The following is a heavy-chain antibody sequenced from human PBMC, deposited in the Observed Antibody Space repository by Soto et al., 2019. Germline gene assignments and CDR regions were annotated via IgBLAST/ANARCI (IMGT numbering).Heavy chain of an antibody. Sequence: ASVKVSCKASGYTFTSYGISWVRQAPGQGLEWMGWISAYNGNTNYAQKLQGRVTMTTDTSTSTAYMELRSLRSDDTAVYYCARAEQYDSSAMVDYWGQGTLVTVSS. CDR2: ISAYNGNT. D-gene: IGHD3-22*01. CDR3: ARAEQYDSSAMVDY. CDR1: GYTFTSYG. J-gene: IGHJ4*02. V-gene: IGHV1-18*01.